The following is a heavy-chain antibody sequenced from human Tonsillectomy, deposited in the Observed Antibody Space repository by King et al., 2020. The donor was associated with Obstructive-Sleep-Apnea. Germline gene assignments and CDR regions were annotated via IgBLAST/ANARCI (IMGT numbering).Heavy chain of an antibody. CDR1: GGSISDYY. CDR2: ISHTGST. D-gene: IGHD5-18*01. J-gene: IGHJ4*02. V-gene: IGHV4-59*01. CDR3: ARDRCGYGSPYFFDY. Sequence: VQLQESGPGLVKPSETLSLTCTVSGGSISDYYWSWLRQPPGKGLEWIGYISHTGSTNYNPSLRSRVTISIDTPKNQFSLKLRSVTAADTAVYYCARDRCGYGSPYFFDYWGRGALVTVSS.